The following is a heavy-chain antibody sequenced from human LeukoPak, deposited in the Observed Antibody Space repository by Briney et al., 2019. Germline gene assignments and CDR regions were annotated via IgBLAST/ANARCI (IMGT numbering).Heavy chain of an antibody. J-gene: IGHJ4*02. D-gene: IGHD3-3*01. Sequence: QPSETLSLTCTVSGYSISSGYYWGWIRQPPGKGLEWVSVIYSGGSTYYADSVKGRFTISRDNSKNTLYLQMNSLRAEDTAVYHCARSWGYDFWSGNLLDYWGQGILVTVSS. CDR3: ARSWGYDFWSGNLLDY. V-gene: IGHV3-53*01. CDR1: GYSISSGYY. CDR2: IYSGGST.